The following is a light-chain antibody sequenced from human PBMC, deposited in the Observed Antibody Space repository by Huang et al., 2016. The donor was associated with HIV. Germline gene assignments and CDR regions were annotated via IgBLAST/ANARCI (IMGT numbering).Light chain of an antibody. CDR3: QQYNDWPPLT. V-gene: IGKV3-15*01. CDR2: GAS. Sequence: EIEMTQSPATLSVSPGERATLSCRASQSVNTDLAWYQKKKGQAPMLLIYGASTRATGIPAKFNGTGSGTEFSLTISNLQSEDFAVYYCQQYNDWPPLTFGGGTEVEL. CDR1: QSVNTD. J-gene: IGKJ4*01.